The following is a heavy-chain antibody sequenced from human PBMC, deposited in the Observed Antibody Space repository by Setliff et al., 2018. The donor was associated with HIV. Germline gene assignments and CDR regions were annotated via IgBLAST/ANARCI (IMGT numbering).Heavy chain of an antibody. V-gene: IGHV3-66*02. J-gene: IGHJ4*02. CDR1: GFTFSNYW. CDR3: ARSRPYNSALDY. CDR2: IYSDGST. Sequence: AGGSLRLSCVVSGFTFSNYWMSWVRQAPGKGLEWVSTIYSDGSTYHRDSVKGRFTLSRDNSKNTVYLQVGSLRPDDTAMYYCARSRPYNSALDYWGQGTLVTVSS. D-gene: IGHD6-25*01.